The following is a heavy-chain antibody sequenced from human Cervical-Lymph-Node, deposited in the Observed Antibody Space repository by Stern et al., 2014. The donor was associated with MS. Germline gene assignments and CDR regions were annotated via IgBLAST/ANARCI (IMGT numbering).Heavy chain of an antibody. V-gene: IGHV1-8*01. J-gene: IGHJ4*02. CDR2: MNPNSDNT. CDR3: ARGPLLLTPSGSLDY. CDR1: GYTFTSYD. Sequence: VQLVQSGAEVKKPGASVKVSCKASGYTFTSYDINWVRQATGQGLEWMGWMNPNSDNTDYAQKFQGRVTMTRNTSISTDYMELSSLRSDDTAVYYCARGPLLLTPSGSLDYGGQGTLVTVSS. D-gene: IGHD6-19*01.